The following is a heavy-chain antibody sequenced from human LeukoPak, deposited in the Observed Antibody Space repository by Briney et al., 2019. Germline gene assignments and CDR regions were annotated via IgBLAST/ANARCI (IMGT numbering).Heavy chain of an antibody. Sequence: KPSETLSLTCAVYGGSFSGYYWSWIRQPPGKGLEWIGEINHSGSTNYNPSLKSRVTISVDTSKNQFSLKLSSVTAADTAVYYCARVWGVRSSGWYRKDVWGKGTTVTVSS. CDR1: GGSFSGYY. D-gene: IGHD6-19*01. CDR2: INHSGST. V-gene: IGHV4-34*01. J-gene: IGHJ6*04. CDR3: ARVWGVRSSGWYRKDV.